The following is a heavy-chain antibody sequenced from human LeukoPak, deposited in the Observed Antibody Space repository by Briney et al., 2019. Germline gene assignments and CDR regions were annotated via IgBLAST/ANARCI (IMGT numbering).Heavy chain of an antibody. J-gene: IGHJ4*02. CDR2: IYYSGST. D-gene: IGHD3-10*01. CDR3: ARGFYYYGSGITGPGRTEGNYYFDY. V-gene: IGHV4-59*12. CDR1: GGSISSYY. Sequence: PSETLSLTCTVSGGSISSYYWSWIRQPPGKGLEWIGYIYYSGSTNYNPSLKSRVTISVDTSKNQFSLKLSSVTAADTAVYYCARGFYYYGSGITGPGRTEGNYYFDYWGQGTLVTVSS.